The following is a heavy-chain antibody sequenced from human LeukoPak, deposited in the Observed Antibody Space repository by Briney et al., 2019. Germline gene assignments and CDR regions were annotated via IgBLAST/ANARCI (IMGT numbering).Heavy chain of an antibody. Sequence: SETLSLTRTVSGGSISSSSYYWGWIRQPPGKGLEWIGSIYYSGSTYYNPSPKSRVTISVDTSKNQFSLKLSSVTAADTAVYYCARRKALWWIDYWGQGTLVTVSS. J-gene: IGHJ4*02. CDR1: GGSISSSSYY. CDR3: ARRKALWWIDY. D-gene: IGHD2-21*01. V-gene: IGHV4-39*01. CDR2: IYYSGST.